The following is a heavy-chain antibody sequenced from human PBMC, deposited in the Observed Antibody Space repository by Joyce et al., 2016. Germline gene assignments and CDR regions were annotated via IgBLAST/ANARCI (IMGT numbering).Heavy chain of an antibody. CDR1: GYTFTRHS. J-gene: IGHJ5*02. CDR2: INAGNGNT. CDR3: ARDAVLTGFDP. Sequence: QVQLVQSGAEVKKLGASVKVSCKASGYTFTRHSIYWVRQAPGQSLECMGWINAGNGNTRYSQKFQGRVTITRDTSANTAYMELRSLRSEDTAVYYCARDAVLTGFDPWGQGTLVTVSS. D-gene: IGHD4/OR15-4a*01. V-gene: IGHV1-3*01.